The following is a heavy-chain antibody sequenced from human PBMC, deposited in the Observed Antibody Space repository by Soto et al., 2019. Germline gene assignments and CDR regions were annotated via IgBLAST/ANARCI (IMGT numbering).Heavy chain of an antibody. Sequence: GSLRLSCAASVFTFSNDWMHWVRQAPGKGLEWVSRINADGGSTHYADSVRGRFTISRDNAKNTLFLQLNSLRVEDTATYYCIKVLTRGVGVPRFYFDSWGQGTLVTVSS. D-gene: IGHD3-9*01. CDR3: IKVLTRGVGVPRFYFDS. J-gene: IGHJ4*02. CDR2: INADGGST. CDR1: VFTFSNDW. V-gene: IGHV3-74*01.